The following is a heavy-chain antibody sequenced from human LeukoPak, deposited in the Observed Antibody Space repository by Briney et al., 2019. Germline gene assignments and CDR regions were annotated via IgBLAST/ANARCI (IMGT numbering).Heavy chain of an antibody. D-gene: IGHD4-11*01. V-gene: IGHV1-2*02. CDR2: INPNSGGT. CDR1: GYRFIGYY. Sequence: ASVKVSCKASGYRFIGYYMHWLRQAPGQGLEWMGWINPNSGGTNYAQKFQGRVTMTRDTSISTAYMELSRLRSDDTAVYYCARDGGNDYSNYDYWGQGTLVTVSS. J-gene: IGHJ4*02. CDR3: ARDGGNDYSNYDY.